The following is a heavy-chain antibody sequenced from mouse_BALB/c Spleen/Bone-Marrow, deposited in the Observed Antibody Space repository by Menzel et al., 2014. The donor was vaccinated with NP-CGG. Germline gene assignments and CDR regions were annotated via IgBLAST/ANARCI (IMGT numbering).Heavy chain of an antibody. CDR3: ASHYYDSSPFAY. V-gene: IGHV5-12-2*01. CDR1: GFTFSSYT. D-gene: IGHD1-1*01. Sequence: EVKLVESGGGLVQPGGSLKLSCAASGFTFSSYTMSWVRQTPEKRLVWVAYISNGGGSIYYPDTVKGRFTISRDNDKNTLCLQMSSLKSEDTAMYYCASHYYDSSPFAYWGQGTLVTVSA. J-gene: IGHJ3*01. CDR2: ISNGGGSI.